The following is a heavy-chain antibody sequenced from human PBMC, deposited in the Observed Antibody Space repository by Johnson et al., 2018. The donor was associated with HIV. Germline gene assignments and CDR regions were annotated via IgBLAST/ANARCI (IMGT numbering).Heavy chain of an antibody. D-gene: IGHD1-26*01. CDR3: ARGREGGTYQGGAFDI. CDR2: ISYDGSNK. CDR1: GFTFSSFA. Sequence: SGFTFSSFAIHWVRQAPGKGLEWVALISYDGSNKYYADSVKGRFTISRDNSKNTLYLQMNSLRAEDRSVYYCARGREGGTYQGGAFDIWGQGTMVTVSS. V-gene: IGHV3-30*04. J-gene: IGHJ3*02.